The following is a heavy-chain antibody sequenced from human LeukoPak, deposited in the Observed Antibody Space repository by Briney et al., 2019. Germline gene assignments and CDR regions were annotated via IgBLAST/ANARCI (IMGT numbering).Heavy chain of an antibody. Sequence: GGSLRLSCAASGFTFNSYSMNWVRQAPGKGLEWVSSISSSSSYIYYADSVKGRFTISRDNAKNSLYLQMNSLRAEDTAVYYCASRGDYGDFLGYYYMDVWGKGTTVTVSS. D-gene: IGHD4-17*01. CDR1: GFTFNSYS. J-gene: IGHJ6*03. V-gene: IGHV3-21*01. CDR2: ISSSSSYI. CDR3: ASRGDYGDFLGYYYMDV.